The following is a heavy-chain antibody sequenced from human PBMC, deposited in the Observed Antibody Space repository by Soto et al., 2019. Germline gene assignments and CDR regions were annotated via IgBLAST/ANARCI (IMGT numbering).Heavy chain of an antibody. CDR2: INHSGST. D-gene: IGHD2-15*01. CDR3: ARLNPRIVVVVAAPTYYFDY. Sequence: SETLSLTCAVYGGSFSGYYWSWIRQPPWKGLEWIGEINHSGSTNYNPSLKSRVTISVDTSKNQFSLKLSSVTAADTAVYYCARLNPRIVVVVAAPTYYFDYWGQGTLVTVSS. J-gene: IGHJ4*02. V-gene: IGHV4-34*01. CDR1: GGSFSGYY.